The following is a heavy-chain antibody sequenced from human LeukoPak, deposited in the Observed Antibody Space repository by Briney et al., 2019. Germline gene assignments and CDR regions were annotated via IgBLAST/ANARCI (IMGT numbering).Heavy chain of an antibody. CDR1: GYTFTSYY. CDR2: INPSGGST. CDR3: AREVAGTRVAYYFDY. V-gene: IGHV1-46*03. J-gene: IGHJ4*02. Sequence: ASVKVSCKASGYTFTSYYMHWVRQAPGQGLEWMGIINPSGGSTSYAQKFQGRVTMTRDTSTSTVYMELSSLRSEDTAVYYCAREVAGTRVAYYFDYWGRGTLVTVSS. D-gene: IGHD6-19*01.